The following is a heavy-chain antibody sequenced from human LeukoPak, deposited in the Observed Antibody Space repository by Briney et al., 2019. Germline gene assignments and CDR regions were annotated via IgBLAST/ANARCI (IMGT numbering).Heavy chain of an antibody. J-gene: IGHJ5*02. D-gene: IGHD2-2*01. CDR1: GGTFSSYA. Sequence: SVKVSCKASGGTFSSYAISWVRQAPGQGLEWMGGIIPIFGTANYAQKFQGRVTITADKSTSPAYMELSSLRSEDTAVYYCARDQGSGKVVPAAIGAGYNWFDPWGQGTPVTVSS. V-gene: IGHV1-69*06. CDR2: IIPIFGTA. CDR3: ARDQGSGKVVPAAIGAGYNWFDP.